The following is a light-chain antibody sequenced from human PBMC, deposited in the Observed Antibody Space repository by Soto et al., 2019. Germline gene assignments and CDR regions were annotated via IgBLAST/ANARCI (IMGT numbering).Light chain of an antibody. J-gene: IGKJ1*01. CDR3: QHYNSYSEA. V-gene: IGKV1-33*01. CDR1: QVITNY. CDR2: DIS. Sequence: DIQLTQSASSLSASVGDRVTITCQASQVITNYLNWYQQKPGKAPKLLIYDISTLEIGVSSRFSGSGSGTHFTFTINGLQPEDIATYYCQHYNSYSEAFGQGTKVELK.